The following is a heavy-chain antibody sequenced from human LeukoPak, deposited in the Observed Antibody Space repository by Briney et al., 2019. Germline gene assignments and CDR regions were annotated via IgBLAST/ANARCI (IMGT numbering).Heavy chain of an antibody. Sequence: AGSLRLSSAVSGFTFSIYGMQWVRPAPDKGLEWVAFTQYDGSYKHYADSVKGRFTVSRDNSKNTLYLQMNSLRAEDTAVYYCAKYRSYYGSGIDYWGQGTLVTVSS. J-gene: IGHJ4*02. CDR3: AKYRSYYGSGIDY. CDR2: TQYDGSYK. D-gene: IGHD3-10*01. CDR1: GFTFSIYG. V-gene: IGHV3-30*02.